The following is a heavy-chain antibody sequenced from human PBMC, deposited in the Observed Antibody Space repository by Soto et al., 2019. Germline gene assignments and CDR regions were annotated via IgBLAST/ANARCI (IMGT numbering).Heavy chain of an antibody. V-gene: IGHV4-34*01. J-gene: IGHJ6*02. D-gene: IGHD1-26*01. Sequence: PSETLSLTCAVYGGSFSGYYWSWIRQPPGKGLEWIGEINHSGSTNYNPSLKSRVTISVDTSKNQFSLKLSSVTAADTAVYYCARWAVGATSRSYGMDVWGQGTTVTVSS. CDR1: GGSFSGYY. CDR2: INHSGST. CDR3: ARWAVGATSRSYGMDV.